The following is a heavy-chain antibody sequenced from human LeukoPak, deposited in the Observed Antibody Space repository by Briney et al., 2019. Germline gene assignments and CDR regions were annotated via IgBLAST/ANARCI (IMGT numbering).Heavy chain of an antibody. CDR1: GFTFSSNW. J-gene: IGHJ4*02. Sequence: GGSLRLSCAASGFTFSSNWMSWVRQAPGKGLEWVANIKQDGSEKYYVDSVKGRFTISRDNAKNSLYLQMNSLRAEDTAVYYCARVTPKNTYCYDSNGDYFDYWGQGTLVTVSS. CDR2: IKQDGSEK. D-gene: IGHD3-22*01. CDR3: ARVTPKNTYCYDSNGDYFDY. V-gene: IGHV3-7*01.